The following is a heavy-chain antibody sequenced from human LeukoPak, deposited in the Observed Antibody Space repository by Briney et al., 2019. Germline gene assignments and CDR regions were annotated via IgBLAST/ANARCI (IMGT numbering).Heavy chain of an antibody. J-gene: IGHJ4*02. CDR1: GFTFSSYG. Sequence: GGSLRLSCAASGFTFSSYGMHWVRQAPGKGLEWVAFIRYDGSNKYYADSVKGRFTISRDNSKNTLYLQMNSLRAEDTAAYYCAKEGQGYSYGYDYFDYWGQGTLVTVSS. CDR2: IRYDGSNK. D-gene: IGHD5-18*01. CDR3: AKEGQGYSYGYDYFDY. V-gene: IGHV3-30*02.